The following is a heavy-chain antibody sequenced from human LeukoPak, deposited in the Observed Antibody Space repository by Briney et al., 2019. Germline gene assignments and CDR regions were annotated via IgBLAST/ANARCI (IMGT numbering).Heavy chain of an antibody. V-gene: IGHV1-69*06. CDR3: ARDPYYDFWSGYYFVT. CDR1: GDTFSSSG. D-gene: IGHD3-3*01. Sequence: SVTVSCKASGDTFSSSGFSWLGQAPGQGLEWMGRIIPMFGTALYAETFQGRVTITADKSTGTVYMEVSSLRSEDTDVYYCARDPYYDFWSGYYFVTWGQGTLVTVSS. J-gene: IGHJ5*02. CDR2: IIPMFGTA.